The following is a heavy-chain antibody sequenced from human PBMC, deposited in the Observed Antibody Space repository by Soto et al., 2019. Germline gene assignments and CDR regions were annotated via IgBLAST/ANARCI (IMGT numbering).Heavy chain of an antibody. J-gene: IGHJ4*02. CDR3: ARGLWGYYDSSGDLDY. D-gene: IGHD3-22*01. Sequence: QVQLQQWGAGLLKPSETLSLTCAVYGGSFSGYYWSWIRQPPGKGLEWIGEINHSGSTNYNPSLKSRVTISVDTSKNQFSLKLSSVTAADTAVYYCARGLWGYYDSSGDLDYWGQGTLVTVSS. CDR2: INHSGST. CDR1: GGSFSGYY. V-gene: IGHV4-34*01.